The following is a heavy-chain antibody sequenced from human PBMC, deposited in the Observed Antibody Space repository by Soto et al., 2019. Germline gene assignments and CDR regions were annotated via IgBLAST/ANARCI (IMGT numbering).Heavy chain of an antibody. CDR3: ARGLDGDYAEYFQH. V-gene: IGHV4-31*03. Sequence: SETLSLTCPVSGGSISSGGYYWSWIRQHPGKGLEWIGYIYYSGSTYYNPPLKSRVTISVDTSKNQFSLKLSSVTAADTAVYYCARGLDGDYAEYFQHWGQGTLVTVSS. CDR1: GGSISSGGYY. J-gene: IGHJ1*01. CDR2: IYYSGST. D-gene: IGHD4-17*01.